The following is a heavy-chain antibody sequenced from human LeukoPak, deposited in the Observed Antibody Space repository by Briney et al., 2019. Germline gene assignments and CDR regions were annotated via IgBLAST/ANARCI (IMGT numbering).Heavy chain of an antibody. Sequence: GGSLRLSCAASGFTFSSYGMHWVRQAPGKGLEWVAVIWYDGSNKYYADSVKGRFTISRDNSKNTLYLQMNSLRAEDTAVYYCAKTRTAARTLDYWGQGTLVTVSS. CDR2: IWYDGSNK. CDR1: GFTFSSYG. V-gene: IGHV3-33*06. J-gene: IGHJ4*02. D-gene: IGHD6-6*01. CDR3: AKTRTAARTLDY.